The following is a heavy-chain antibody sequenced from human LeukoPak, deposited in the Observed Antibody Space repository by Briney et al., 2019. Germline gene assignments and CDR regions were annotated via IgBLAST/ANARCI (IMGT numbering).Heavy chain of an antibody. CDR3: ARVMWVDSSSSGDNWFDP. V-gene: IGHV3-30-3*01. CDR1: GFTFSSYA. CDR2: ISYDGSNK. D-gene: IGHD6-6*01. J-gene: IGHJ5*02. Sequence: GRSLRLSCAASGFTFSSYAMHWVRQAPGKGLGWVAVISYDGSNKYYADSVKGRFTISRDNSKNTLYLQMNSLRAEDTAVYYCARVMWVDSSSSGDNWFDPWGQGTLVTVSS.